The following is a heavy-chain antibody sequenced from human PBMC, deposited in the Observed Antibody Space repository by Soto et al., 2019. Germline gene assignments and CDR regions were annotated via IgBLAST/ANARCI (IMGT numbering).Heavy chain of an antibody. V-gene: IGHV3-11*01. J-gene: IGHJ4*02. CDR3: ATDPLRRVAATAMFDY. CDR1: GFTFSDYY. Sequence: QVQLVESGGGLVKPGGSLRLSCAASGFTFSDYYMSWIRLASGKGLEWVSYISCSGNTIYYADSVKGRFTISRHNAKNSLYLQMNSLRDDDMAVYYCATDPLRRVAATAMFDYWGQGTLVSLSS. D-gene: IGHD2-15*01. CDR2: ISCSGNTI.